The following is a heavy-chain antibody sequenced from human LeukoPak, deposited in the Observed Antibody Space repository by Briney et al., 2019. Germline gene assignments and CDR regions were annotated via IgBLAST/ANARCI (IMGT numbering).Heavy chain of an antibody. J-gene: IGHJ2*01. CDR3: ARDLERWSTHWYFDL. Sequence: SGTLSLTCTVSGGSISSYYWSWIRQPAGKGLEWIGRIYTSGSTNYNPSLKSRVTMSVDTSKNQFSLKLSSVTAADTAVYYCARDLERWSTHWYFDLWGRGTLVTVSS. CDR2: IYTSGST. D-gene: IGHD1-1*01. V-gene: IGHV4-4*07. CDR1: GGSISSYY.